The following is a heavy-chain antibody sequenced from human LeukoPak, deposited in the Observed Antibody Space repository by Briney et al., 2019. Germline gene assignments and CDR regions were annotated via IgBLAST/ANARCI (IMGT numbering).Heavy chain of an antibody. CDR2: ISYDGSNK. D-gene: IGHD4-17*01. J-gene: IGHJ4*02. Sequence: GGSLRLSCAASGFTFSSYAMHWVRQAPGKGLEWVAVISYDGSNKYYADSVKGRFTISRDNAKNSLYLQMNSLRAEDTAVYYCARDRHGDYAPHYWGQGTLVTVSS. CDR3: ARDRHGDYAPHY. CDR1: GFTFSSYA. V-gene: IGHV3-30-3*01.